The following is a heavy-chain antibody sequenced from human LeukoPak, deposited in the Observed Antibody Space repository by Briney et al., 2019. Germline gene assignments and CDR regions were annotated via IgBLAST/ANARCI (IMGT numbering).Heavy chain of an antibody. J-gene: IGHJ4*02. CDR1: GFTFSSYS. CDR3: ARDDGVGATDPIDY. V-gene: IGHV3-21*01. D-gene: IGHD1-26*01. Sequence: GGSLRLSCAASGFTFSSYSMNWVRQAPGKGLEWVSSISSSSSYIYYADSVKGRFTISRANAKNSLYLQMNSLRAEDTAVYYCARDDGVGATDPIDYWGQGTLVTVSS. CDR2: ISSSSSYI.